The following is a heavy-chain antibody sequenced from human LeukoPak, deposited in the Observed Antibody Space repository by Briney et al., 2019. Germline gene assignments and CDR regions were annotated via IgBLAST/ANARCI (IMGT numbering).Heavy chain of an antibody. V-gene: IGHV4-59*08. CDR3: ARHFAYSSSSYFDY. CDR1: GGSVSNYY. Sequence: SETLSLTCSVSGGSVSNYYWSWIRQPPGKGLEWIGYVYYAGSTNYNPSLKSRVTMFEDKSKNQFSLRLYSVTVADTAVYYCARHFAYSSSSYFDYWGQGSLVTVSS. D-gene: IGHD6-6*01. CDR2: VYYAGST. J-gene: IGHJ4*02.